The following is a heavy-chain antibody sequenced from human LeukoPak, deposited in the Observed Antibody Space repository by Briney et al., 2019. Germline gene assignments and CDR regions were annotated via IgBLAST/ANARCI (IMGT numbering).Heavy chain of an antibody. J-gene: IGHJ5*02. D-gene: IGHD3-22*01. CDR3: ARGRNYYDSSGYPGPMYNWFDP. V-gene: IGHV1-18*01. Sequence: ASVKVSCKASGYTFTSYGISWVRQAPGQGLEWMGWISAYNGNTNYAQKLQGRVTMTTDTSTSTAYMELGSLRSDDTAVYYCARGRNYYDSSGYPGPMYNWFDPWGQGTLVTVSS. CDR2: ISAYNGNT. CDR1: GYTFTSYG.